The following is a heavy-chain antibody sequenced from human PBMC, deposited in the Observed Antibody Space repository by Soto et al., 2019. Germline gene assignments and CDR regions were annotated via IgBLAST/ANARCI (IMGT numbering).Heavy chain of an antibody. D-gene: IGHD5-12*01. CDR2: ISPDNGNT. V-gene: IGHV1-18*01. CDR3: ARALGYSGYAGMDV. Sequence: GASVKVSCKGSGYTFTSYHINWVRQAPGQGLEWMGWISPDNGNTNYAQKLQGRVTMTTDTSTSTAYMELRSLRSDDTAVYYCARALGYSGYAGMDVWGQGTTVTVSS. J-gene: IGHJ6*02. CDR1: GYTFTSYH.